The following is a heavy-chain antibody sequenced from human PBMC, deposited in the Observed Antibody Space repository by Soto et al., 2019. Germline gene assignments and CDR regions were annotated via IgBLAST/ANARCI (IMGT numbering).Heavy chain of an antibody. V-gene: IGHV1-69*13. CDR2: IIPIFGTA. D-gene: IGHD5-18*01. J-gene: IGHJ6*02. CDR1: GGTFSSYA. CDR3: AKKYVDTAMVSYGMDV. Sequence: SVKVSCKASGGTFSSYAISWVRQAPGQGLEWMGGIIPIFGTANYAQKFQGRVTITADESTSTAYMELSSLRSEDTAVYYCAKKYVDTAMVSYGMDVWGQGTTVTVSS.